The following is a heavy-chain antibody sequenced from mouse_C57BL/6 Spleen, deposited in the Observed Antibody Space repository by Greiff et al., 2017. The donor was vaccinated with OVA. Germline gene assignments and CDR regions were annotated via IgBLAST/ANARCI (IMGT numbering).Heavy chain of an antibody. CDR2: INPNNGGT. D-gene: IGHD2-4*01. CDR1: GYTFTDYY. J-gene: IGHJ3*01. Sequence: EVQLQQSGPELVKPGASVKISCKASGYTFTDYYMNWVKQSHGKSLEWIGDINPNNGGTSYNQKFKGKATLTVDKSSSTAYMELRSLTSEDSAVYYCARDDYDLCAYWGQGTLVTVSA. CDR3: ARDDYDLCAY. V-gene: IGHV1-26*01.